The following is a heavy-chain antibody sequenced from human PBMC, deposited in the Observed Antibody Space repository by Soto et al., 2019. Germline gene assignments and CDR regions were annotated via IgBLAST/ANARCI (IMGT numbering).Heavy chain of an antibody. D-gene: IGHD7-27*01. J-gene: IGHJ4*02. CDR2: IYWDDDK. Sequence: QITLKESGPTLVKPTQPLTLTCSFSGFSLSSVGVGVGWIRQPPRTALEWLALIYWDDDKRYSPSLKSRLTISKETSKNQVVLTMTNSDPVDTATYYCVHTLDWGGGRFDYWGQGNLVTVSS. CDR1: GFSLSSVGVG. CDR3: VHTLDWGGGRFDY. V-gene: IGHV2-5*02.